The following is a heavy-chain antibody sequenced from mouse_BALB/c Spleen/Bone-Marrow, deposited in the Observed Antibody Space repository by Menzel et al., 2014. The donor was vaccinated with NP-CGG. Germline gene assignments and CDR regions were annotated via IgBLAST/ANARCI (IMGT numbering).Heavy chain of an antibody. CDR1: GFTFTDYY. Sequence: EVQLVESGGGLVQPGGSLRLSCATSGFTFTDYYMSWVRRPPGKALEWLGFIRNKANGYTTEYSASVKGRFTIPRDNSQSILYLQMNTLRAEDSATYYCARDDYYAMDYWGQGTSVTVSS. V-gene: IGHV7-3*02. CDR3: ARDDYYAMDY. J-gene: IGHJ4*01. CDR2: IRNKANGYTT.